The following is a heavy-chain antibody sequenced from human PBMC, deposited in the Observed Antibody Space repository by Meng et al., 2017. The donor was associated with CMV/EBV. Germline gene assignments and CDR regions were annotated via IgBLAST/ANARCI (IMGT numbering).Heavy chain of an antibody. J-gene: IGHJ4*02. CDR1: GGSISIYY. CDR2: IYTSGST. Sequence: PLQSSCPRRLKPSKTRSRTTTGSGGSISIYYWSWIRQPAVKGLEWIGRIYTSGSTNYNPSLKSRVTMSVDTSKNQFSLKLSSVTAADTAVYYCARGPEVDYGDYVGLDYWGQGTLVTVSS. CDR3: ARGPEVDYGDYVGLDY. D-gene: IGHD4-17*01. V-gene: IGHV4-4*07.